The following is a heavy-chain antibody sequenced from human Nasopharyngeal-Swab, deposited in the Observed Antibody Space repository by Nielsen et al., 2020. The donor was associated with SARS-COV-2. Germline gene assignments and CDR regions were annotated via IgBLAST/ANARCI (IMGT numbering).Heavy chain of an antibody. CDR2: IYPGDSDT. CDR3: ARQMGITMVRGVIRADYYYGMDV. J-gene: IGHJ6*02. D-gene: IGHD3-10*01. CDR1: GYSFTSYW. V-gene: IGHV5-51*01. Sequence: GESLKISCKGSGYSFTSYWIGLVRQMPGKGLEWMGIIYPGDSDTRYSPSFQGQVTISADKSISTAYLQWSSLKASDTAMYYCARQMGITMVRGVIRADYYYGMDVWGQGTTVTVSS.